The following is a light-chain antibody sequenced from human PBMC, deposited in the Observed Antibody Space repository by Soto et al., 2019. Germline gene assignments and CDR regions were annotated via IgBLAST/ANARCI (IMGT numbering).Light chain of an antibody. CDR2: RSD. CDR3: AAWVEALNRHV. Sequence: QSALTQPPSASGTPGQRVTISCSGRSSNIGSSTVHWFQQLPGTAPKLLIHRSDQRPSGVPDRFSGSKSGTSASLAISGLQSEYEANYYWAAWVEALNRHVFGTVTKV. V-gene: IGLV1-44*01. CDR1: SSNIGSST. J-gene: IGLJ1*01.